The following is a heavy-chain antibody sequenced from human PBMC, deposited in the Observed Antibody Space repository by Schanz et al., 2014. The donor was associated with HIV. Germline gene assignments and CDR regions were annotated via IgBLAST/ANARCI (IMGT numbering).Heavy chain of an antibody. CDR1: GFTFSSSG. V-gene: IGHV3-33*01. CDR3: ARGSGPYYYYYGMDV. CDR2: IWYDGSNK. J-gene: IGHJ6*02. D-gene: IGHD3-10*01. Sequence: QVQLVESGGGVVQPGRSLRLSCTASGFTFSSSGMHWVRQAPGKGLEWVAVIWYDGSNKYYADSVKGRFTISRDNSKNTLYLQMNSLRAEDRAVYYCARGSGPYYYYYGMDVWGQGTTVTVSS.